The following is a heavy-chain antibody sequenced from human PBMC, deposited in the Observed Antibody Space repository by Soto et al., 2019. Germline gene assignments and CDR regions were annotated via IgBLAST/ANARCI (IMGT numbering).Heavy chain of an antibody. D-gene: IGHD5-18*01. CDR3: AREGVKLWLRVNGMGV. CDR2: ISSSSSYI. V-gene: IGHV3-21*01. J-gene: IGHJ6*02. CDR1: GFTFSSYS. Sequence: EVQLVESGGGLVKPGGSLRLSCAASGFTFSSYSMNWVRQAPGKGLEWVSSISSSSSYIYYADSVKGRFTISRDNAKNSLYLQMNSLRAEDTAVYYCAREGVKLWLRVNGMGVWGQGTTVTVSS.